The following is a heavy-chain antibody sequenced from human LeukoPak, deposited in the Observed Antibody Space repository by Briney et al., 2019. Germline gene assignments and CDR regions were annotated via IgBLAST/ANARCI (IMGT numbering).Heavy chain of an antibody. V-gene: IGHV3-30-3*01. CDR2: ISYDGSNK. CDR3: ASALWIGELIGFDY. D-gene: IGHD3-10*01. J-gene: IGHJ4*02. Sequence: PGRSLRLSCAASGFTFSSYAMHWVRQAPGEGMEWVAVISYDGSNKYYADSVKGRFTISRDNSKNTLYLQMNSLRAEDTAVYYCASALWIGELIGFDYWGQGTLVTVSS. CDR1: GFTFSSYA.